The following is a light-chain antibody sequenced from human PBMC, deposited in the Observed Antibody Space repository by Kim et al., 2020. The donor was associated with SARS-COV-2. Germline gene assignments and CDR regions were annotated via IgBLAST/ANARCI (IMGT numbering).Light chain of an antibody. CDR1: QSVSSY. Sequence: LSLAPGERATPSCRASQSVSSYLAWYQQKPGQAPRLLIYDASNRATGIPARFSGSGSGTDFTLTISSLEPEDFAVYYCQQRSNWTFGQGTKVDIK. V-gene: IGKV3-11*01. J-gene: IGKJ1*01. CDR3: QQRSNWT. CDR2: DAS.